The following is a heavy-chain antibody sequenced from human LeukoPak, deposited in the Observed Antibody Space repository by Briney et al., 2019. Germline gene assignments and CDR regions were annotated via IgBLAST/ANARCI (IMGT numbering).Heavy chain of an antibody. V-gene: IGHV3-23*01. Sequence: GGSLRLSCAASGFTFSSYAMSWVRQAPGKGLEWVSAISGSGGSTYYADSVKGRFTISRDNSKNTLYLQMNSLRAEDTAVYYCAKPNAGDYGDYFKEMSVALQQYYFDYWGQGTLVTVSS. J-gene: IGHJ4*02. CDR2: ISGSGGST. D-gene: IGHD4-17*01. CDR1: GFTFSSYA. CDR3: AKPNAGDYGDYFKEMSVALQQYYFDY.